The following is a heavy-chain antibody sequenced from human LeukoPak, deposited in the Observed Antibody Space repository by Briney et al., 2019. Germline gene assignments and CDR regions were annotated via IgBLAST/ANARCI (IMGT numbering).Heavy chain of an antibody. CDR1: GFTFSSYT. CDR3: AKGSYYDSSGSFYFDY. Sequence: GGSLRLSCAASGFTFSSYTMSWVRQAPGKGLEWVSGISGSGDNTYYADSVKGRFTISRDNSKNTPYVQVNSLGTEDTAAYYCAKGSYYDSSGSFYFDYWGQGTLVTVSS. CDR2: ISGSGDNT. J-gene: IGHJ4*02. D-gene: IGHD3-22*01. V-gene: IGHV3-23*01.